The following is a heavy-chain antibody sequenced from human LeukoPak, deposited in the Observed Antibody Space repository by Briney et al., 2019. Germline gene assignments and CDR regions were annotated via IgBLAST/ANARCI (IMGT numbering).Heavy chain of an antibody. Sequence: PSETLSLTCTISSGSISSSSYYWGWIRQPPGKGLEWIGSIYYSGSTYYNPSLKSRVTISVDRSKNQFSLKLSSVTAADTAVYYCARDTNLYSSSSGNWFDPWGQGTLVTVSS. CDR1: SGSISSSSYY. CDR2: IYYSGST. V-gene: IGHV4-39*07. D-gene: IGHD6-6*01. CDR3: ARDTNLYSSSSGNWFDP. J-gene: IGHJ5*02.